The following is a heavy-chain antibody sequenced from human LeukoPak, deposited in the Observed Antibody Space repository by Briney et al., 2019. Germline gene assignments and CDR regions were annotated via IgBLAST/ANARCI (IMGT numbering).Heavy chain of an antibody. V-gene: IGHV3-21*04. CDR2: ISSSSSYI. D-gene: IGHD1-26*01. J-gene: IGHJ4*02. Sequence: PGGSLKLSCAASGFTFSSYSMNWVRQAPGKGLECVSSISSSSSYIYYADSVKGRFTISRDNAKNSLYLQMNSLRAEDTAVYYCAKARIVGATGGVGYWGQGTLVTVSS. CDR3: AKARIVGATGGVGY. CDR1: GFTFSSYS.